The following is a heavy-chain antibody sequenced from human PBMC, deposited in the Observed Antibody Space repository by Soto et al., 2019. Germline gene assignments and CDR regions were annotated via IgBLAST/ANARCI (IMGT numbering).Heavy chain of an antibody. Sequence: VGSLRLSCSASGFPLIVYSMDWVRRAPGKGLEWVSYIGGSGSPIYYADSVKGRFTISRDNAQNSLYLQMNSLRDEDTAVYYCARGYLSNSFDLLGQGTLVTVSS. V-gene: IGHV3-48*02. CDR3: ARGYLSNSFDL. CDR2: IGGSGSPI. D-gene: IGHD1-20*01. J-gene: IGHJ5*02. CDR1: GFPLIVYS.